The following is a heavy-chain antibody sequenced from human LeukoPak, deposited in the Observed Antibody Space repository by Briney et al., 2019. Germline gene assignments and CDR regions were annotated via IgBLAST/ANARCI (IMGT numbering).Heavy chain of an antibody. V-gene: IGHV3-7*02. D-gene: IGHD2-21*02. CDR3: ARGDWAPFDY. CDR1: GFTFSSFW. CDR2: IKQDGSAK. J-gene: IGHJ4*02. Sequence: GGSLRLSCTASGFTFSSFWMSWVRQAPGKGLEWVANIKQDGSAKYYVDSVKGRFTISRDNAKNSLYLQINNLRAEDTAVYFCARGDWAPFDYWGQGSLLTVSS.